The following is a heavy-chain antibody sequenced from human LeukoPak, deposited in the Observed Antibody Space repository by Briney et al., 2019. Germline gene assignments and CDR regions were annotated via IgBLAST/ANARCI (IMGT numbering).Heavy chain of an antibody. CDR2: MNPNSGNT. Sequence: ASVKVSCKASGYTFTSSDINWVRQATGQGLEWMGWMNPNSGNTGYAQKFQGRVTFTRNTSIGTAYMELSSLRSEDTAVYYCARYLLATRRGNWFDPRGQGTLVTVSS. V-gene: IGHV1-8*03. CDR3: ARYLLATRRGNWFDP. D-gene: IGHD6-6*01. CDR1: GYTFTSSD. J-gene: IGHJ5*02.